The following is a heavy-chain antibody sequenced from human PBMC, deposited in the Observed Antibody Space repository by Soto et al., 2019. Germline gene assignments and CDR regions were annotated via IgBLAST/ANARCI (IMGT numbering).Heavy chain of an antibody. V-gene: IGHV4-34*01. D-gene: IGHD3-22*01. CDR2: INHSGST. J-gene: IGHJ4*02. CDR3: AIGKYYYDSSGYPYYFDY. CDR1: GGSFSGYY. Sequence: TSETLSLTCAVYGGSFSGYYWSWIRQPPGKGLEWIGEINHSGSTNYNPSLKSRVTISVDTSKNQFSLKLSSVTAADTAVYYCAIGKYYYDSSGYPYYFDYWGQGTLVTVSS.